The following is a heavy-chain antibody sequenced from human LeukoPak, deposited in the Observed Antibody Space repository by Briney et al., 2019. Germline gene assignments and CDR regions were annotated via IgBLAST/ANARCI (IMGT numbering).Heavy chain of an antibody. CDR1: GGSFGGYY. J-gene: IGHJ4*02. D-gene: IGHD6-6*01. Sequence: SETLSLTCAVDGGSFGGYYWNWIRQPPGKGLEWMGEINHSGSTNYNPSLKSRVTISVDTSKNQFSLRLSSLTAADTAVYYCARASAYSSSSGVNYWGQGTLVTVSS. V-gene: IGHV4-34*01. CDR2: INHSGST. CDR3: ARASAYSSSSGVNY.